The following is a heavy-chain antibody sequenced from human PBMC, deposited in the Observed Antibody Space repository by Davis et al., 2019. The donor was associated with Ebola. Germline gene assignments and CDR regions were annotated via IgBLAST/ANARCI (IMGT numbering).Heavy chain of an antibody. CDR2: IYSSGTT. Sequence: PGGSLRLSCAASGFTVSSSYMSWIRQAPGKGLEWVSTIYSSGTTFYADSVKGRFSISRDNSKNTVYLQMNILRDEDTAVYYCARDGHSTWVGWFDPWGQGTLVTVSS. J-gene: IGHJ5*02. V-gene: IGHV3-53*01. CDR1: GFTVSSSY. D-gene: IGHD4-23*01. CDR3: ARDGHSTWVGWFDP.